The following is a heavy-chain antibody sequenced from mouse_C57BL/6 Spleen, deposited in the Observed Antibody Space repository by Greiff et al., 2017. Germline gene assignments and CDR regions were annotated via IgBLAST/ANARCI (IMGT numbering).Heavy chain of an antibody. CDR1: GYTFTSYW. D-gene: IGHD2-12*01. J-gene: IGHJ4*01. Sequence: QVHVKQPGAELVKPGASVKLSCKASGYTFTSYWMHWVKQRPGQGLEWIGMIHPNSGSTNYNEKFKSKATLTVDKSSSTAYMQLSSLTSEDSAVYYCARRYRDDYAMDYWGQGTSVTVSS. V-gene: IGHV1-64*01. CDR2: IHPNSGST. CDR3: ARRYRDDYAMDY.